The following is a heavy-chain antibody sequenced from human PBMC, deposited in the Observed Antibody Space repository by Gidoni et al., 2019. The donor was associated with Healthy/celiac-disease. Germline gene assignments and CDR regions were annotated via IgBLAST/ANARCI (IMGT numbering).Heavy chain of an antibody. D-gene: IGHD3-10*01. V-gene: IGHV3-30-3*01. CDR1: GFSFSSSA. CDR3: ARIITLLRGVPCGTDF. CDR2: RSYDVSNK. J-gene: IGHJ4*02. Sequence: QVPLVDSGVGVVQTGTSLRISFAASGFSFSSSAMHLVRHATGKGLEWVARRSYDVSNKDYADSGKGRLNISRDNSKNTLYLQMNSVRAEDTAVYYCARIITLLRGVPCGTDFWGQGTLVTVSS.